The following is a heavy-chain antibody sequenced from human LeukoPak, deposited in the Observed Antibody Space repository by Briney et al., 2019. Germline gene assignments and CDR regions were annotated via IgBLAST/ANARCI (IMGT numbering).Heavy chain of an antibody. CDR3: AKDHPFLGYCSSTSCYFGAFDY. Sequence: GGSLRLSCAASGFTFSSYGMHWVRQAPGKGLEWVAFIRYDGSNKYYGDSVKDGFTISRDNSKNTLYLQINSLRAEDTAVYYCAKDHPFLGYCSSTSCYFGAFDYWGQGTLVTVSS. J-gene: IGHJ4*02. CDR2: IRYDGSNK. CDR1: GFTFSSYG. V-gene: IGHV3-30*02. D-gene: IGHD2-2*01.